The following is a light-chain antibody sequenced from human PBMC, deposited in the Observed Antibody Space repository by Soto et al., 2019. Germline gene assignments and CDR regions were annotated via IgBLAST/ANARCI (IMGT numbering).Light chain of an antibody. J-gene: IGKJ1*01. Sequence: DIVMTQSPDSLAVSLGERATINCKSSQSVLYSSNNKNYFAWYQQKPGQPPKLLIYWAFTRESGVPDRFSGSGSGTDFTLTNSSLQAEDVAVYYGQQYYDTPWTFGQGTKVEIK. V-gene: IGKV4-1*01. CDR3: QQYYDTPWT. CDR2: WAF. CDR1: QSVLYSSNNKNY.